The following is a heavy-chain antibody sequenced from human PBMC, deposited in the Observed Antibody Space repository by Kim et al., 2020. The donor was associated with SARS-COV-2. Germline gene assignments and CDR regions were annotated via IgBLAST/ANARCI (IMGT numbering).Heavy chain of an antibody. CDR2: IVVGSGNT. CDR1: GFTFTSSA. J-gene: IGHJ3*02. D-gene: IGHD3-22*01. Sequence: SVKVSCKASGFTFTSSAMQWVRQARGQRLEWIGWIVVGSGNTNYAQKFQERVTITRDMSTSTAYMELSSLRSEDTAVYYCAASFYYDSSGSRSDAFDIWGQGTMVTVSS. V-gene: IGHV1-58*02. CDR3: AASFYYDSSGSRSDAFDI.